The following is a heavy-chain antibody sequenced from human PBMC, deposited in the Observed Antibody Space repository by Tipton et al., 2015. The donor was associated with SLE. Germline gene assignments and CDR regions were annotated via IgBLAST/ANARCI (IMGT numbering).Heavy chain of an antibody. D-gene: IGHD4-17*01. CDR3: ARGSDGEYVRYFDV. V-gene: IGHV4-31*03. J-gene: IGHJ2*01. Sequence: TLSLTCIVSGASISSSDYYWSWIRQHPGKGLEWIGYIHYSGNTYSNPSLKSRVTMSVDTSKNQFSLELRSVIVADTAVYYCARGSDGEYVRYFDVWGPGTLVTVSS. CDR1: GASISSSDYY. CDR2: IHYSGNT.